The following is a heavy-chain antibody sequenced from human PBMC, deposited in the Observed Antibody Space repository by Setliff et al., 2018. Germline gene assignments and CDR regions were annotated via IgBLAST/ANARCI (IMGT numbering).Heavy chain of an antibody. J-gene: IGHJ6*03. Sequence: VASVKVSCKASGGTFSSYAIDWVRQAPGQGLEWMGGIIPMFGTTNYAQRFRGRVTITADESTTTAHLELSSLRSEDTAVYYCARVRDCSGGICHRGFHHYMDVWGKGTTVTVSS. CDR3: ARVRDCSGGICHRGFHHYMDV. CDR2: IIPMFGTT. D-gene: IGHD2-15*01. CDR1: GGTFSSYA. V-gene: IGHV1-69*13.